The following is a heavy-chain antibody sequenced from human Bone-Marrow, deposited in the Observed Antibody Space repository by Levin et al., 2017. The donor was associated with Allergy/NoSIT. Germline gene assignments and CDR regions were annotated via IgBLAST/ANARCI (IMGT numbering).Heavy chain of an antibody. CDR1: GGSISTGGYY. D-gene: IGHD3-10*01. CDR3: ARVEGYGSGTFWLDY. CDR2: IYSTGST. Sequence: SETLSLTCTVSGGSISTGGYYWSWIRQHPGKGLEWIGYIYSTGSTYYNPSLKSRVSISVDTSKNQFSLKLSSMTAAETAVYYCARVEGYGSGTFWLDYWGRGTLVTVSS. J-gene: IGHJ4*02. V-gene: IGHV4-31*03.